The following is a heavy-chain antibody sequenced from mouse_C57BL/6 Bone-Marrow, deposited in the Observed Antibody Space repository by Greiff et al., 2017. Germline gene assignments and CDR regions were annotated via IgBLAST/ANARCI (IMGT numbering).Heavy chain of an antibody. Sequence: EVQWVESGEGLVKPGGSLKLSCAASGFTFSSYAMSWVRQTPEKRLEWVAYISSGGDYIYYADTVKGRFTISRDNARNTLYLQMSSLKSEDTAMYYCTRGGYLYAMDYWGQGTSVTVSS. CDR1: GFTFSSYA. CDR3: TRGGYLYAMDY. CDR2: ISSGGDYI. J-gene: IGHJ4*01. D-gene: IGHD2-2*01. V-gene: IGHV5-9-1*02.